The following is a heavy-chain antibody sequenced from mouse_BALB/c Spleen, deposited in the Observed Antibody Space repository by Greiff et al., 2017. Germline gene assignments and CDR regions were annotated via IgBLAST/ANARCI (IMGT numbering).Heavy chain of an antibody. V-gene: IGHV7-3*02. CDR2: IRNKANGYTT. J-gene: IGHJ4*01. CDR3: ARGSYGNYLYYAMDY. CDR1: GFTFTDYY. D-gene: IGHD2-1*01. Sequence: EVKLMESGGGLVQPGGSLRLSCATSGFTFTDYYMSWVRQPPGKALEWLGFIRNKANGYTTEYSASVKGRFTISRDNSQSILYLQMNTLRAEDSATYYCARGSYGNYLYYAMDYWGQGTSVTVSS.